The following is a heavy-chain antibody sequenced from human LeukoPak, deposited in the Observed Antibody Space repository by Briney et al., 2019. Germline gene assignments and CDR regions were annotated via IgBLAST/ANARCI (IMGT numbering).Heavy chain of an antibody. CDR1: GGSIRSYY. V-gene: IGHV4-59*08. CDR3: ARSRRPGSFGSFDY. J-gene: IGHJ4*02. CDR2: IYYSGST. D-gene: IGHD5-18*01. Sequence: SETLSLTCTVSGGSIRSYYWSWIRQPPGKGLEWIGYIYYSGSTNYNPSLKSRVTISVDTSKNQFSLKLSSVTAADTAVYYCARSRRPGSFGSFDYWGQGTLVTVSS.